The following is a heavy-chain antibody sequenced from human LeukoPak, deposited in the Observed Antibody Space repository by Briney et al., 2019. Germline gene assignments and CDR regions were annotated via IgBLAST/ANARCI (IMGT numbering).Heavy chain of an antibody. D-gene: IGHD6-19*01. CDR1: GGSISSYY. J-gene: IGHJ1*01. Sequence: TSETLSLTCTVSGGSISSYYWSWIRQPPGKGLEWIGYIHYSGNTNYNPSLKSRVIISVDMSKNQISLKLSSVTAADTAVYYCACYSGGWYHYFQHWGQGALVTVSS. V-gene: IGHV4-59*01. CDR2: IHYSGNT. CDR3: ACYSGGWYHYFQH.